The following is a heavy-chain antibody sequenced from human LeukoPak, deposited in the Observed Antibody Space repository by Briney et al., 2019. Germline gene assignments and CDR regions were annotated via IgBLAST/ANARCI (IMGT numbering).Heavy chain of an antibody. CDR1: GGTFSSYA. V-gene: IGHV1-69*05. D-gene: IGHD2-15*01. J-gene: IGHJ4*02. CDR3: ASLDCSGGSCYYVC. CDR2: IIPIFGTA. Sequence: SVKVSCKASGGTFSSYAISWVRQAPGQGLEWMGRIIPIFGTANYAQKFQGRVTITTDESTSTAYMELSSLRSEDTAVYYCASLDCSGGSCYYVCWGQGTLVTVSS.